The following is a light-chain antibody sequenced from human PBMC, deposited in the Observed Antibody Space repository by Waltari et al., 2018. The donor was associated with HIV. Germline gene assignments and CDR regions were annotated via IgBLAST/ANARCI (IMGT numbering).Light chain of an antibody. V-gene: IGKV3-20*01. CDR1: QNVYINY. J-gene: IGKJ5*01. CDR3: QQYGGSPIT. CDR2: GPP. Sequence: NVLTQSPGTLSLSPGEGATLPCRASQNVYINYVASYQQKAGQAPRLLIYGPPTRATGIPDRFSGSGSGTDFSLNISRLEPEDFAVYYCQQYGGSPITFGQGARLEMK.